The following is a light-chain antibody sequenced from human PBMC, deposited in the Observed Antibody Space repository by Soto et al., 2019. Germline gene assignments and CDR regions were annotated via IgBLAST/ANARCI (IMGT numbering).Light chain of an antibody. Sequence: VLTQSPGTLSLSPGERATLSCRASQTISNNYLAWYQQKPGQAPRLVIYGASNRATGIPDRFSGSGSGTEFTLTISSLQSEDFAVYYCQQYNNWPWTFGQGTKVDIK. J-gene: IGKJ1*01. CDR3: QQYNNWPWT. CDR2: GAS. CDR1: QTISNN. V-gene: IGKV3D-15*01.